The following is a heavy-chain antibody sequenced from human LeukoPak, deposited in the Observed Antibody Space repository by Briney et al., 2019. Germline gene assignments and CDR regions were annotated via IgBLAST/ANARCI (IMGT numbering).Heavy chain of an antibody. CDR1: GYTLTELS. CDR3: ATQRVFDWLLRNWFDP. D-gene: IGHD3-9*01. CDR2: FDPEDGET. V-gene: IGHV1-24*01. Sequence: ASVKVSCKVSGYTLTELSMHWVRQAPGKGLEWMGGFDPEDGETIYAQKFQGRVTMTEDTSTDTAYMELSSLRSEDTAVYYCATQRVFDWLLRNWFDPWGQGTLVTVSS. J-gene: IGHJ5*02.